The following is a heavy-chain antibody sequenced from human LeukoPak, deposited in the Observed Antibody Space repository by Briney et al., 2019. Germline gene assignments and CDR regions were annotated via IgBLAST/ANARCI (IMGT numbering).Heavy chain of an antibody. Sequence: PSQTLSLTCTVSGGSISSGSYYWSWIRQPAGKGLEWIGYIYHSGSTYYNPSLKSRVTISVDRSKNQFSLKLSSVTAADTAVYYCARGGSLGTKVWFDPWGQGTLVTVSS. V-gene: IGHV4-30-2*01. D-gene: IGHD7-27*01. CDR2: IYHSGST. CDR3: ARGGSLGTKVWFDP. J-gene: IGHJ5*02. CDR1: GGSISSGSYY.